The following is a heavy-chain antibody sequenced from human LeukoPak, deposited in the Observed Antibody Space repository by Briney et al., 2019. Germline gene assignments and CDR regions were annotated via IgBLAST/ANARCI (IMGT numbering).Heavy chain of an antibody. Sequence: SVKVSCKASGGTFSSYTISWVRQAPGQGLEWMGGIIPILGITNYAQKLQGRVTITPDKSTSTAYMELSSLRSEDTAVYYCARESPIYYFDYWGQGTLVTVSS. J-gene: IGHJ4*02. D-gene: IGHD3-3*01. CDR2: IIPILGIT. CDR1: GGTFSSYT. V-gene: IGHV1-69*10. CDR3: ARESPIYYFDY.